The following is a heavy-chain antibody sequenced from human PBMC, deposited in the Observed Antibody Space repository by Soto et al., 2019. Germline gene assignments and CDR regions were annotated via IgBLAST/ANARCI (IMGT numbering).Heavy chain of an antibody. CDR2: ISESGDNT. D-gene: IGHD5-18*01. J-gene: IGHJ5*02. CDR3: AKGGYAYGIDP. CDR1: GFSFSSSA. V-gene: IGHV3-23*01. Sequence: GGSLRLSCAASGFSFSSSAMSWVRQAPGEGLEWVSAISESGDNTFYADSVKGRFTISRENSNNALYLQMDTLRAEDTALYFCAKGGYAYGIDPWGQGTRATV.